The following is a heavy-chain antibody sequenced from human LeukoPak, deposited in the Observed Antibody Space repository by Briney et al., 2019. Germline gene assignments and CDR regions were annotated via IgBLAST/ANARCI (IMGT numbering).Heavy chain of an antibody. J-gene: IGHJ3*02. D-gene: IGHD6-13*01. CDR1: GFTFRSFS. Sequence: GGSLRLSCAASGFTFRSFSMTWVRQAPGKGLEWVASISSTSNHKYHADSVKGRFTISRDNDKNSLYLLMNSLRAEDTALYYCATRVTADSYDASDIWGQGTMVTVSS. CDR2: ISSTSNHK. V-gene: IGHV3-21*06. CDR3: ATRVTADSYDASDI.